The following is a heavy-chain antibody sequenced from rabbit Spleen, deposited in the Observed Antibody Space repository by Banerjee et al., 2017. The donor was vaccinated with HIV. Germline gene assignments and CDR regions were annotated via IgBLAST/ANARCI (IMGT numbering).Heavy chain of an antibody. Sequence: QSLEESGGGRAKPGPSLQSTCTASGSSFNSGKEMCWVGRPPGKGLEWVACAYAGSSGSTYSATWAKGRFTISKTSSTTVTLQMTSLTAADTATYFCARDAGTSFSTYGMDLWGPGTLVTVS. J-gene: IGHJ6*01. CDR2: AYAGSSGST. CDR1: GSSFNSGKE. CDR3: ARDAGTSFSTYGMDL. V-gene: IGHV1S40*01. D-gene: IGHD8-1*01.